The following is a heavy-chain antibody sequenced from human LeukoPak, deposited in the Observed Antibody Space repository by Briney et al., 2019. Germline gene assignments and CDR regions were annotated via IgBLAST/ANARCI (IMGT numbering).Heavy chain of an antibody. V-gene: IGHV1-2*02. CDR3: ARDPPTYCGGDCYPEYYFDY. Sequence: GASVKVSCKASGYTFSNYGISWVRQAPGQGLEWMGWINPNSGGTNYAQKFQGRVTMTRDTSISTAYMGLSRLRSDDTAVYYCARDPPTYCGGDCYPEYYFDYWGQGTLVTVSS. D-gene: IGHD2-21*02. CDR2: INPNSGGT. CDR1: GYTFSNYG. J-gene: IGHJ4*02.